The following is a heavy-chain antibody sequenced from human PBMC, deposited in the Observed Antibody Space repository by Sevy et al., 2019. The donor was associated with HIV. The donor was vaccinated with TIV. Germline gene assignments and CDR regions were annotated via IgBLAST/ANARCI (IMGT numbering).Heavy chain of an antibody. J-gene: IGHJ4*02. CDR3: AKVFSLYGENIDY. V-gene: IGHV3-23*01. CDR1: GFTFSSYA. Sequence: GGSLRLSCAASGFTFSSYAMSWVRQAPGKGLELVSAISGSGGSTYYADSVKGRFTISRDNSKNTLYLQMNSLRAEDTAVYYCAKVFSLYGENIDYWGQGTLVTVSS. D-gene: IGHD4-17*01. CDR2: ISGSGGST.